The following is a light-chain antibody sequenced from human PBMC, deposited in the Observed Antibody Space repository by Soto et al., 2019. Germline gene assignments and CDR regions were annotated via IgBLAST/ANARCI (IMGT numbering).Light chain of an antibody. V-gene: IGKV1-5*01. Sequence: DIQMTQSPSTLSASIGDRVTITCRASQSMNDWLAWYQQKPGKAPKVLIYDASSLQSGVPSRFSGSRSGTEFTLTIDSLQPDDVATYYCLRYNAFPQTFGQGTKVDIK. CDR1: QSMNDW. J-gene: IGKJ1*01. CDR3: LRYNAFPQT. CDR2: DAS.